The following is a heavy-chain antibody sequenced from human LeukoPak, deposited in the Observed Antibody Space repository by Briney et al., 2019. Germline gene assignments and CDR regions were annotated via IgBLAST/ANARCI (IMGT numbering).Heavy chain of an antibody. CDR2: ISGSGGST. J-gene: IGHJ4*02. V-gene: IGHV3-23*01. CDR1: GFSFSTYW. Sequence: GGSLRLSCAASGFSFSTYWMHWVRQAPGKGLEWVSAISGSGGSTYYADSVKGRFTISRDNSKNTLYLQMNSLRAEDTAVYYCAKAPYDTSGFSSPNYFDYWGQGTLVTVSS. D-gene: IGHD3-22*01. CDR3: AKAPYDTSGFSSPNYFDY.